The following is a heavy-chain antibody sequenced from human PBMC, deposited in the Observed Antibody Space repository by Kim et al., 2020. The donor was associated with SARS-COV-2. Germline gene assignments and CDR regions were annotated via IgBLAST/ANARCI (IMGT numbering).Heavy chain of an antibody. D-gene: IGHD3-3*01. V-gene: IGHV4-59*08. CDR2: IYYSGNT. CDR3: ARLRGITIFD. CDR1: GGSTSSYY. J-gene: IGHJ4*02. Sequence: SETLSLTCTVSGGSTSSYYWSWIRQPPGKGLEWIGYIYYSGNTNYNPSLKSRVTISIDTSKNQFSLELSSVTAAATAVYYCARLRGITIFDWGQGTLVTV.